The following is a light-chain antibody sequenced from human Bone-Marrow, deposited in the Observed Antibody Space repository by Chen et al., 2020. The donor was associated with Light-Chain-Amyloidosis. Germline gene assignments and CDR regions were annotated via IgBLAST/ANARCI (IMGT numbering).Light chain of an antibody. CDR1: SSDIGGYNY. J-gene: IGLJ2*01. V-gene: IGLV2-14*03. CDR3: SSYTTTSAPLI. Sequence: QSALTQPASVSGSPGQSITISCTGTSSDIGGYNYVFWYQQHPGRAPKLMIYDVTNRPSGVSNPFSGSKSGNTASLTISGLQAEDEADYYCSSYTTTSAPLIFGGGTKLTVL. CDR2: DVT.